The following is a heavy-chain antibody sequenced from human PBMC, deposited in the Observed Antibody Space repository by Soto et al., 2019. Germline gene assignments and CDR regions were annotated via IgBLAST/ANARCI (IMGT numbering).Heavy chain of an antibody. J-gene: IGHJ4*02. CDR1: GYTLSSYY. CDR3: ARASVSGRRFDY. D-gene: IGHD6-19*01. V-gene: IGHV1-46*03. Sequence: ASVKVSCKASGYTLSSYYMHWVRQAPGQGLEWMGIINTSGGNTTYAQKFQGRVTMIRDTSTSTVYMELSSLTSEDTAVYYCARASVSGRRFDYWGEGTLVTVSS. CDR2: INTSGGNT.